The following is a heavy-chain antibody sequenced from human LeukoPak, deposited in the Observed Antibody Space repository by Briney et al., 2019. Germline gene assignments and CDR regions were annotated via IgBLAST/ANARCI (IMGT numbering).Heavy chain of an antibody. Sequence: GESLKISCKGSGYIFTNFLIGWVRQMPGEGLELMGIIYPGDSDTRYSPSCQGQVTISADKSISTAYLQWSSLKASDTAMYYCARSPDSGTTYAMDVWGQGTTVTVSS. CDR3: ARSPDSGTTYAMDV. D-gene: IGHD1-1*01. V-gene: IGHV5-51*01. J-gene: IGHJ6*02. CDR1: GYIFTNFL. CDR2: IYPGDSDT.